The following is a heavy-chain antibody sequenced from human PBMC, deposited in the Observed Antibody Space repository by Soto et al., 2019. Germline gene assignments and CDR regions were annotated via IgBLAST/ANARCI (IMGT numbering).Heavy chain of an antibody. CDR3: ARDAYYYDSSGYYYPGSFDI. Sequence: SETLSLPCTVSGGSISSGDYYWSWIRQPPGKGLEWIGYIYYSGSTYYNPSLKSRVTISVDTSKNQFSLKLSSVTAADTAVYYCARDAYYYDSSGYYYPGSFDIWGQGTMVTVSS. CDR2: IYYSGST. CDR1: GGSISSGDYY. J-gene: IGHJ3*02. V-gene: IGHV4-30-4*01. D-gene: IGHD3-22*01.